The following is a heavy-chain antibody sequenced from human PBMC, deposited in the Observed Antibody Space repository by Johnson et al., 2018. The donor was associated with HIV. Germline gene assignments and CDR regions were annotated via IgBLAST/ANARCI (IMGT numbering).Heavy chain of an antibody. CDR3: AKGGYDSEDAFDI. J-gene: IGHJ3*02. CDR1: GLTFDDYA. D-gene: IGHD3-22*01. Sequence: VQLVESGGGLVQPGRSLRLSCAASGLTFDDYAMHWVRQAPGKGLEWVSGISWNSGSIGYAASVKGRFTISRDNAKNSLYLQMNSLRAEDTALYYCAKGGYDSEDAFDIWGQGTMVTVSS. CDR2: ISWNSGSI. V-gene: IGHV3-9*01.